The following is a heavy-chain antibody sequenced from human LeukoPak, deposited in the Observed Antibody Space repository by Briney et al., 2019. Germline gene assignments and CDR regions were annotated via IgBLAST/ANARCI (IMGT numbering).Heavy chain of an antibody. CDR3: ARDGTIVDTAMVTIYYGMDV. J-gene: IGHJ6*02. CDR1: GGTFSSYA. CDR2: IVPIFGTA. D-gene: IGHD5-18*01. Sequence: SVKVSCKASGGTFSSYAISWVRQAPGQGLEWMGGIVPIFGTANYAQKFQGRVTITADESTSTAYMELSSLRSEDTAVYYCARDGTIVDTAMVTIYYGMDVWGQGTTVTVSS. V-gene: IGHV1-69*13.